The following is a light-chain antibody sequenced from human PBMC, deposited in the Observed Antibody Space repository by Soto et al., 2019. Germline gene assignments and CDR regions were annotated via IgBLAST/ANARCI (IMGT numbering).Light chain of an antibody. CDR2: DAS. CDR3: QQSSNWPGT. CDR1: QSVSSY. Sequence: EIVLTQSPATLSLSPGERATLSCRASQSVSSYLAWYQQKPGQAPRLLIYDASNRATGIPARFSGSGSGTDFTLTISSPEPEDFAVYYCQQSSNWPGTFGQGTKVEIK. J-gene: IGKJ1*01. V-gene: IGKV3-11*01.